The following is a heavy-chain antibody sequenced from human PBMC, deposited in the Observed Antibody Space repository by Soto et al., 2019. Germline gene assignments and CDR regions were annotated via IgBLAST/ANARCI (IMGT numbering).Heavy chain of an antibody. CDR2: IKSKTDGGTT. V-gene: IGHV3-15*01. CDR3: TTGYCSSTSCFPYYYGMDV. J-gene: IGHJ6*02. Sequence: RLSCAASGFTFSNAWMSWVRQAPGKGLEWVGRIKSKTDGGTTDYAAPVKGRFTISRDDSKNTLYLQMNSLKTEDTAVYYCTTGYCSSTSCFPYYYGMDVWGQGTTVTVSS. CDR1: GFTFSNAW. D-gene: IGHD2-2*01.